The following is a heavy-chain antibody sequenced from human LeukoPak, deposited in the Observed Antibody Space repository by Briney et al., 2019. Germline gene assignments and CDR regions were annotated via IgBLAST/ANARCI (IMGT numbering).Heavy chain of an antibody. V-gene: IGHV3-23*01. D-gene: IGHD2-15*01. Sequence: PGGSPRLSCAASGFTFSSYAMSWVRQAPGKGLEWVSAISGSGGSTYYADSVKGRFTISRDNSKYTLYLQMNSLRAEDTAVYYCAKDICSGGSCYSDYWGQGTLVTVSS. CDR1: GFTFSSYA. CDR2: ISGSGGST. J-gene: IGHJ4*02. CDR3: AKDICSGGSCYSDY.